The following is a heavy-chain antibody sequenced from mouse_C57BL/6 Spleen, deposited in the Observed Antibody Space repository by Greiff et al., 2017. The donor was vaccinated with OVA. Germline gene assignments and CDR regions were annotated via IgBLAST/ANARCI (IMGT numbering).Heavy chain of an antibody. V-gene: IGHV1-54*01. CDR3: ARSGISYDYDSGFAY. CDR2: INPGSGGT. CDR1: GYAFTNYL. J-gene: IGHJ3*01. Sequence: QVQLQQSGAELVRPGPSVKVSCKASGYAFTNYLIEWVKQRPGQGLEWIGVINPGSGGTNYNEKFKGKATLTADKSSSTAYMQLSSLTSEDSAVYFCARSGISYDYDSGFAYWGQGTLVTVSA. D-gene: IGHD2-4*01.